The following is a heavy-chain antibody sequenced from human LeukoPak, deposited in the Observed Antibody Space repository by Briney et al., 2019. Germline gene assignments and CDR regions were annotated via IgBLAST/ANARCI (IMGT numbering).Heavy chain of an antibody. CDR3: ARSVLDSSSVFDY. V-gene: IGHV1-69*13. Sequence: SVKVSCKASGGTFISYAISWVRQAPGQGLEWMGGIIPIFGTANYAQKFQGRVTITADESTSTAYMELSSLRSEDTAVYYCARSVLDSSSVFDYWGQGTLVTVSS. J-gene: IGHJ4*02. CDR1: GGTFISYA. CDR2: IIPIFGTA. D-gene: IGHD6-6*01.